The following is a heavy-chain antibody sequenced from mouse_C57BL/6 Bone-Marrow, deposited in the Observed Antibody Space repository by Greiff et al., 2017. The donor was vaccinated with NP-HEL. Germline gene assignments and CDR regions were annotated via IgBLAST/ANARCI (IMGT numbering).Heavy chain of an antibody. D-gene: IGHD1-1*01. J-gene: IGHJ1*03. CDR2: IYPSDSET. Sequence: QVQLKQPGAELVRPGSSVKLSCKASGYTFTSYWMDWVKQRPGQGLEWIGNIYPSDSETHYNQKFKDKATLTVDKSSSTAYMQLSSLTSEDSAVYYCARATVRWYFDVWGTGTTVTVSS. V-gene: IGHV1-61*01. CDR3: ARATVRWYFDV. CDR1: GYTFTSYW.